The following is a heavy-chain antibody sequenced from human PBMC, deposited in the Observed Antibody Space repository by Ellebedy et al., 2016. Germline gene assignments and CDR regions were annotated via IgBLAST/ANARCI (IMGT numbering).Heavy chain of an antibody. J-gene: IGHJ4*02. CDR2: ISSSSSYI. CDR3: ATNLGHDTAIPDY. D-gene: IGHD5-18*01. V-gene: IGHV3-21*01. CDR1: GFTFSSYS. Sequence: GESLKISXAASGFTFSSYSMNWVRQAPGKGLEWVSSISSSSSYIYYADSVKGRFTISRDNAKNSLYLQMNSLRAEDTAVYYCATNLGHDTAIPDYWGQGTLVTVSS.